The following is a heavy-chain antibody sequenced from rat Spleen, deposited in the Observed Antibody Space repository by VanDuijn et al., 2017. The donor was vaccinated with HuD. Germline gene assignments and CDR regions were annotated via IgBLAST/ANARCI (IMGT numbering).Heavy chain of an antibody. Sequence: VQLKESGPGLVQPSQTLSLTCTVSGFSLTSNGVSWVRQAPTKGLEWVASISYDGTATYYRDSVKGRFTLSRDNAKSTLYLQMNSLRSEDTATYYCTTFSDYATSPFAYWGRGALVTVSS. D-gene: IGHD1-6*01. CDR2: ISYDGTAT. CDR1: GFSLTSNG. V-gene: IGHV5-29*01. J-gene: IGHJ3*01. CDR3: TTFSDYATSPFAY.